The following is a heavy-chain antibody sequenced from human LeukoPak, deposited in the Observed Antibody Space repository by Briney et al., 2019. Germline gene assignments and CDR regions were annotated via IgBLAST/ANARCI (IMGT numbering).Heavy chain of an antibody. D-gene: IGHD2-15*01. V-gene: IGHV3-33*01. CDR3: ARDAAATDGMDV. J-gene: IGHJ6*02. CDR2: IWYDGSNK. CDR1: GFTFSSYG. Sequence: GGSLRLSCAASGFTFSSYGMHWVRQAPGKGLEWVAVIWYDGSNKYYADSVKGRFTISRDNSKNTLYLQMNSLRAEDTAVYYCARDAAATDGMDVWAKGPRSPSP.